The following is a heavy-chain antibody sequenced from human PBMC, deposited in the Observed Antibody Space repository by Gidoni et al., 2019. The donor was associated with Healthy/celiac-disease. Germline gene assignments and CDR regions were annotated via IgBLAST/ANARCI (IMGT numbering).Heavy chain of an antibody. CDR3: AKDRAPGVGALGDI. D-gene: IGHD1-26*01. J-gene: IGHJ3*02. V-gene: IGHV3-23*01. CDR1: GFPFRSYA. CDR2: ISGSGGST. Sequence: EVQLLESGGGLVQPGGSLRLSCAASGFPFRSYAMSWVRQAPGKGLEWVSAISGSGGSTYYADSVKGRFTISRDNSKNTLYMQMNSLRAEDTAVYYCAKDRAPGVGALGDIWGQGTMVTVSS.